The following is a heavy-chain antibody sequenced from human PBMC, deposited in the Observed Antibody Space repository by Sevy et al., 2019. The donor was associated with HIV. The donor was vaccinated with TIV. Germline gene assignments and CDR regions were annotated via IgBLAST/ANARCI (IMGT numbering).Heavy chain of an antibody. CDR3: ATHAGIAAAGRVFDY. V-gene: IGHV3-72*01. D-gene: IGHD6-13*01. CDR2: TRNKADSYTT. CDR1: GFTFSDHY. J-gene: IGHJ4*02. Sequence: GGSLRLSCAASGFTFSDHYMEWVRQAPGKGLEWVGRTRNKADSYTTEYAASVKSRFTTSRDDSKNSLYLQMNSLKTEDTAVYYCATHAGIAAAGRVFDYWGQGSLVTVSS.